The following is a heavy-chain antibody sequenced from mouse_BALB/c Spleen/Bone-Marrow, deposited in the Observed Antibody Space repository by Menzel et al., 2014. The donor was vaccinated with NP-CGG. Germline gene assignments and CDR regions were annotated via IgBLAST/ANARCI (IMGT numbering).Heavy chain of an antibody. CDR2: ISYSGST. V-gene: IGHV3-2*02. D-gene: IGHD2-1*01. J-gene: IGHJ3*01. CDR3: ARRGYYGTFLFAY. CDR1: GYSITSDSA. Sequence: QSGPGLVKPSQSLSPTCTVTGYSITSDSAWNWIRQFPGNKLEWMAYISYSGSTTYNPSLKSRISITRDTSKNQFFLQLNSVTTEDTATYYCARRGYYGTFLFAYWGQGTLVTVSA.